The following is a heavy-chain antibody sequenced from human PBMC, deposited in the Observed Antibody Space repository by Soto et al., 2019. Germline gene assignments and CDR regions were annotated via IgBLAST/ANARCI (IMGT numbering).Heavy chain of an antibody. CDR3: AREYDYGDYDAYYFDY. V-gene: IGHV4-31*03. Sequence: PSETLSLTCTVSGGSISSGGYYWSWIRQHPGKGLEWIGYIYYSGSTYYNPSLKSRVTISVDTSKNQFSLKLSSVTAADTAVYYCAREYDYGDYDAYYFDYWGQGTLVTVSS. J-gene: IGHJ4*02. CDR2: IYYSGST. D-gene: IGHD4-17*01. CDR1: GGSISSGGYY.